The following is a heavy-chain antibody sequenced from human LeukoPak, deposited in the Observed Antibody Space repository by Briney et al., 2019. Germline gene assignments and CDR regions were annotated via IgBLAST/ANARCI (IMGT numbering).Heavy chain of an antibody. CDR1: GFTFSSYV. V-gene: IGHV3-30*04. Sequence: GGSLRLSCAASGFTFSSYVMHWVRQAPGKGLEWVAIISYDGSNEYYADSVKGRFTISRDNSKNTLYLQMNSLRAEDTAVYYCAREGGGSYRRDNWFDPWGQGTLVTVSS. D-gene: IGHD1-26*01. CDR3: AREGGGSYRRDNWFDP. CDR2: ISYDGSNE. J-gene: IGHJ5*02.